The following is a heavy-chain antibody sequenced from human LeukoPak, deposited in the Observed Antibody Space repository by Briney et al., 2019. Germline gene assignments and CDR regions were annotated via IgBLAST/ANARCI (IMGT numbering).Heavy chain of an antibody. Sequence: GGSLRLSCAASGFTFSSYAMSWVRQAPGKGLEWASGIRSAVDTTHYADSVKGRFIISRDNSKNTLSLQLNSLRPEDTALYYCAKHFCTGLDCSLFDSWGQGTLVTVSS. CDR2: IRSAVDTT. J-gene: IGHJ4*02. D-gene: IGHD3/OR15-3a*01. CDR1: GFTFSSYA. CDR3: AKHFCTGLDCSLFDS. V-gene: IGHV3-23*01.